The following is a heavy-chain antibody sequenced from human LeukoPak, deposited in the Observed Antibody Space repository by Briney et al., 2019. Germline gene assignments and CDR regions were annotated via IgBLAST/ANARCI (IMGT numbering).Heavy chain of an antibody. CDR1: GFTFSSYG. CDR3: ARDSIGEEWELGGPNDAFDI. D-gene: IGHD1-26*01. V-gene: IGHV3-30*02. Sequence: SGGSLRLSCAASGFTFSSYGMHWVRQAPGKGLEWVAFIRYDGRNKYYADSVKGRFTISRDNSKNTLYLQMNSLRAEDTAVYYCARDSIGEEWELGGPNDAFDIWGQGTMVTVSS. CDR2: IRYDGRNK. J-gene: IGHJ3*02.